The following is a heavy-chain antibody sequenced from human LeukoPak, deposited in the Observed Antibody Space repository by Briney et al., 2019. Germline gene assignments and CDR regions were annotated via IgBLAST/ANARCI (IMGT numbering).Heavy chain of an antibody. D-gene: IGHD5-18*01. Sequence: GGSLRLSCAASGFTFSSYWMHWVRHAPGKGLVWVSRIKSDGSTTTYADSVKGRFTISRDNAKNTLYLQMNSLRAEDTAVYYCARVVDTHFDYWGQGTLVTVSS. CDR3: ARVVDTHFDY. V-gene: IGHV3-74*01. CDR1: GFTFSSYW. CDR2: IKSDGSTT. J-gene: IGHJ4*02.